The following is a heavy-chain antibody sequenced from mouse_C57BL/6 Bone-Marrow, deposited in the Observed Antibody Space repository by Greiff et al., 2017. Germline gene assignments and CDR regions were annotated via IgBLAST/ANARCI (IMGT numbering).Heavy chain of an antibody. CDR1: GYTFTSYW. D-gene: IGHD2-3*01. CDR3: ARFYDGLFYFGY. CDR2: IHPTSGST. V-gene: IGHV1-64*01. J-gene: IGHJ2*01. Sequence: QVQLQQPGAELVKPGASVKLSCKASGYTFTSYWMHWVKQRPGQGLEWIGMIHPTSGSTNYNEKFKSKATLTVDKSSSTAYMQLSSLTSEDSAVYYCARFYDGLFYFGYWGQGTTLTVSS.